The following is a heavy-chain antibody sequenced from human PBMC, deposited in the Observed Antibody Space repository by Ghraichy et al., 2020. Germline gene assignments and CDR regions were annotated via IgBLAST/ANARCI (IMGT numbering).Heavy chain of an antibody. V-gene: IGHV1-69*06. CDR3: ARGFDLAVAGHGSPFFY. D-gene: IGHD6-19*01. CDR1: GGPFSRYA. CDR2: IIPMFGTA. J-gene: IGHJ4*02. Sequence: SVKVSCKASGGPFSRYAISWVRQAPGQGLEWMGGIIPMFGTANYAQKFQGRVKITADKSTSTAYMELSSLKSEDTAVYYCARGFDLAVAGHGSPFFYWGQGALVTVSS.